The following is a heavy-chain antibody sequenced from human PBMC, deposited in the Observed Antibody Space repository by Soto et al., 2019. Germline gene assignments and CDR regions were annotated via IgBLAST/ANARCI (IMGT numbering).Heavy chain of an antibody. CDR1: GFTFSSYA. D-gene: IGHD5-12*01. CDR2: ISGSGGRT. V-gene: IGHV3-23*01. CDR3: ARISSGYDSDY. J-gene: IGHJ4*02. Sequence: GGSLRLSCAASGFTFSSYAMSWVRQAPEKGLEWVSAISGSGGRTYYADSVKGRFTISRDNTKNTLYLQMNSLRAEDTAVYYCARISSGYDSDYWGQGTLVTVSS.